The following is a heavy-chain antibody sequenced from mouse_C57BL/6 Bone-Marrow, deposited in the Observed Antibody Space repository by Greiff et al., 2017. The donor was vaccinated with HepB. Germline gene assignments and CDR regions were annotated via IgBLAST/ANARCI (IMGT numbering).Heavy chain of an antibody. D-gene: IGHD2-5*01. Sequence: QVQLQQSGAELVKPGASVKLSCKASGYTFTSYWMQWVKQRPGQGLEWIGEIDPSDSYTNYNQKFKGKATLTVDTSSSTAYMQLSSLTSEDSAVYYCARENSNSFDYWGQGTTLTVSS. CDR2: IDPSDSYT. V-gene: IGHV1-50*01. CDR3: ARENSNSFDY. J-gene: IGHJ2*01. CDR1: GYTFTSYW.